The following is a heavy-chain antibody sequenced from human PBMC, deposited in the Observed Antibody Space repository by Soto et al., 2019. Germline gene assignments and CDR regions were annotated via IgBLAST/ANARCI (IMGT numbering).Heavy chain of an antibody. Sequence: LRLSCAGSGFTFSAYGMSWVRQAPGKGLEWVSGISVSGTSTYYADSVKGRFTISRDNSKNTLYLQMKRLRAEDTALYYCAKDWTRGSGGYPDYFDYWGQGTLVTVSS. V-gene: IGHV3-23*01. D-gene: IGHD3-10*01. J-gene: IGHJ4*02. CDR3: AKDWTRGSGGYPDYFDY. CDR2: ISVSGTST. CDR1: GFTFSAYG.